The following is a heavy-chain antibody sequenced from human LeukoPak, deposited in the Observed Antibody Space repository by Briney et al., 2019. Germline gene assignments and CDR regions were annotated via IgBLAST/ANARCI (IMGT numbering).Heavy chain of an antibody. CDR2: INPNSGGT. D-gene: IGHD3-22*01. J-gene: IGHJ3*02. Sequence: ASVKVSCKASGYTFTGYYMHWVRQAPGQGLEWKGWINPNSGGTNYAQKFQGWVTMTRDTSISTAYMELSRLRSDDTAVYYCARDPRSGYYGADIWGQGTMVTVSS. V-gene: IGHV1-2*04. CDR1: GYTFTGYY. CDR3: ARDPRSGYYGADI.